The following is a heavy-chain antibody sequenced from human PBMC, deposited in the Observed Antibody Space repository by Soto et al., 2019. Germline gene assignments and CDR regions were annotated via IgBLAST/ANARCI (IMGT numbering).Heavy chain of an antibody. V-gene: IGHV1-3*01. CDR1: GYNFDAFD. Sequence: ASVKVSCKASGYNFDAFDIHWVRQAAGQGLEWMGWINPGNGNTKYSQKFQGRVTITSDTSTSTAYMELSSLRSEDTAVYYCARGFAAYYYDSSGYSGDYWGQGTLVTVSS. CDR2: INPGNGNT. D-gene: IGHD3-22*01. J-gene: IGHJ4*02. CDR3: ARGFAAYYYDSSGYSGDY.